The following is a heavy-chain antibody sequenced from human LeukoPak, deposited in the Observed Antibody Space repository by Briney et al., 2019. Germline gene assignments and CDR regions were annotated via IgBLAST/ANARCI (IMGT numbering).Heavy chain of an antibody. D-gene: IGHD2/OR15-2a*01. J-gene: IGHJ4*02. Sequence: GGSLRLSCAVSGITLSNYGMSWVRQAPGKGLEWVAGISGSGGSTNYADSVKGRFTISRDNPKNTLFLQMNSLRAEDTAVYFCAKRGVVIRVILVGFHKETYYFDSWGQGALVTVSS. CDR2: ISGSGGST. CDR1: GITLSNYG. V-gene: IGHV3-23*01. CDR3: AKRGVVIRVILVGFHKETYYFDS.